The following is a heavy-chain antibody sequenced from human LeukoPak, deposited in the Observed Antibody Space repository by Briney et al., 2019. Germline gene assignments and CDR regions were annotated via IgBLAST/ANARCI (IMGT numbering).Heavy chain of an antibody. V-gene: IGHV3-23*01. CDR2: ISGSGGST. CDR3: AKVGPLGYGDPPDY. D-gene: IGHD4-17*01. J-gene: IGHJ4*02. Sequence: PSETLSLTCAVSGGSISSSNWWSWVRQPPGKGLEWVSAISGSGGSTYYADSVKGRFTISRDNSKNTLYLQMNSLRAEDTAVYYCAKVGPLGYGDPPDYWGQGTLVTVSS. CDR1: GGSISSSN.